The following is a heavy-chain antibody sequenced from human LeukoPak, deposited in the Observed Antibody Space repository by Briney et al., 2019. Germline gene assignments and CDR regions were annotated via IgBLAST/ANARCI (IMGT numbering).Heavy chain of an antibody. Sequence: GGSLRLSCAASGFTFSDHYMDWVRQAPGKGLDWVSVIYSVGRTFYADSVKGRFTISRDNSKNTLYLQMNSLRAEDTAVYYCARDIGFGFDYWGQGTLVTVSS. J-gene: IGHJ4*02. V-gene: IGHV3-53*01. CDR3: ARDIGFGFDY. CDR2: IYSVGRT. D-gene: IGHD3-16*01. CDR1: GFTFSDHY.